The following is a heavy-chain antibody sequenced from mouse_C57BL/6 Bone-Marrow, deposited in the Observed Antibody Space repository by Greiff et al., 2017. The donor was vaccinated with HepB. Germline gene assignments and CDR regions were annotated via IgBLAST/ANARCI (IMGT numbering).Heavy chain of an antibody. CDR3: ARWGHYFDY. V-gene: IGHV1-63*01. CDR1: GYTFTNYW. CDR2: IYPGGGYT. Sequence: QVQLQQSGAELVRPGTSVKMSCKASGYTFTNYWIGWAKQRPGHGLEWIGDIYPGGGYTNYNEKFKGKAPLTADKSSSTANMQFSSLTSEDSAIYYCARWGHYFDYWGQGTTLTVSS. J-gene: IGHJ2*01.